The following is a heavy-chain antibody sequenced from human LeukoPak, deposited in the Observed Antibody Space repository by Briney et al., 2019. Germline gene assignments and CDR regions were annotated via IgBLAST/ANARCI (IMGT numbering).Heavy chain of an antibody. D-gene: IGHD3-16*02. CDR2: IDPSGGST. V-gene: IGHV1-46*01. CDR1: GYTFITYY. J-gene: IGHJ4*02. Sequence: GASVKASCKASGYTFITYYMHWVRQAPGQGLEWMGIIDPSGGSTTYAQRFQGRVTMTRDTSTSTVYMELSSLRSEDTAVYYCARDQGAGGYRFDYWGQGTLVTVSS. CDR3: ARDQGAGGYRFDY.